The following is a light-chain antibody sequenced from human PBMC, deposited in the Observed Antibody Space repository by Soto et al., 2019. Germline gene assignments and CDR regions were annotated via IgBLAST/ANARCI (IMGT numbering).Light chain of an antibody. V-gene: IGKV1D-16*01. J-gene: IGKJ1*01. Sequence: DIQMTQSPSTLSASVGDRVTITCRASQGIRTWLAWYQQKPGKAPKVLIYAASSLQSGVPSRFSGSGSGTDFTLTISRLEPEDFAVYYCQQYGSSPRTFGQGTKVDIK. CDR3: QQYGSSPRT. CDR2: AAS. CDR1: QGIRTW.